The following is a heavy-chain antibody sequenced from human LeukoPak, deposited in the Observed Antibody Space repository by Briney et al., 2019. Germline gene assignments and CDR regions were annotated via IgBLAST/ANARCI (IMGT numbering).Heavy chain of an antibody. Sequence: EGSLRLSCAASGFTFSNYGMHWVRQAPGKGLEWVAVIWYDGSNKYYADSVKGRFTISRDNSKNPLYLQMNSLRAEDTAVYYCAREGRYYDSSGYLFDYWGQGTLVIVSS. CDR1: GFTFSNYG. D-gene: IGHD3-22*01. CDR3: AREGRYYDSSGYLFDY. CDR2: IWYDGSNK. J-gene: IGHJ4*02. V-gene: IGHV3-33*01.